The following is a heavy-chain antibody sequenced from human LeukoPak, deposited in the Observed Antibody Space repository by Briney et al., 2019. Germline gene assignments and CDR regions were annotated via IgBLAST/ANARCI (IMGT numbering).Heavy chain of an antibody. D-gene: IGHD6-19*01. CDR1: GYTFTGYY. V-gene: IGHV1-2*02. CDR2: INPNSGGT. CDR3: ARGTARGSSGWYDY. Sequence: GASVKVSCKASGYTFTGYYMRWVRQAPGQGLEWMGWINPNSGGTNYAQKFQGRVTMTRDTSISTAYMELSRLRSDDTAVYYCARGTARGSSGWYDYWGQGTLVTVSS. J-gene: IGHJ4*02.